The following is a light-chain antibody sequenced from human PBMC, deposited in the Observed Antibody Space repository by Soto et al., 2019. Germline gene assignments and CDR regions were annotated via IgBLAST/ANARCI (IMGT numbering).Light chain of an antibody. CDR1: SSDVGGYNY. Sequence: QSALTQPASVSGSPGQSITISCTGTSSDVGGYNYVSWYQQHPGKAPKLMIYDVSNRHSGVSNRFSGSKSGNTASLTISGLQAEDEADYYYSSYTSSSTPHVVFGGGTQLTVL. CDR3: SSYTSSSTPHVV. V-gene: IGLV2-14*01. J-gene: IGLJ2*01. CDR2: DVS.